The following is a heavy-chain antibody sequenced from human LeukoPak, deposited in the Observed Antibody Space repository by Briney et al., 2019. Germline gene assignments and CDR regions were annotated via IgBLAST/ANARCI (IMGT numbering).Heavy chain of an antibody. CDR2: ISAYNGNT. J-gene: IGHJ4*02. D-gene: IGHD3-10*01. Sequence: ASVKVSCKASGYTFTSYGISWVRQAPGQGLEWMGWISAYNGNTNYAQKLQGRVTMTTDTSTSTAYMELRSLRSDDTAVYYCARDLYYGSGSYRYYFDYWGQGTLDTVSP. CDR1: GYTFTSYG. V-gene: IGHV1-18*01. CDR3: ARDLYYGSGSYRYYFDY.